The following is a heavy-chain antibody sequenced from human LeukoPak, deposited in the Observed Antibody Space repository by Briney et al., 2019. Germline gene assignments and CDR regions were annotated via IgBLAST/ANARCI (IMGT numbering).Heavy chain of an antibody. Sequence: SETLSLTCTVSGVSISTYYWSWIRQPPGKGLEWIGYIYYSGSTNYNPSPKSRVTISVDTSKNQFSLKLSSVTAADTAVYYCARHRDGSGWTFFDYWGQGTLVTVSS. CDR2: IYYSGST. V-gene: IGHV4-59*08. D-gene: IGHD6-19*01. J-gene: IGHJ4*02. CDR1: GVSISTYY. CDR3: ARHRDGSGWTFFDY.